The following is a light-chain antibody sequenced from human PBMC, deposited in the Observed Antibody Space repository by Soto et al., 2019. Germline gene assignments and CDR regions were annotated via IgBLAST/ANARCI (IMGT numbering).Light chain of an antibody. CDR2: EVS. J-gene: IGLJ1*01. CDR3: SSYTSSSSYV. CDR1: SSDIGVYNY. V-gene: IGLV2-14*01. Sequence: QSVLTQPASVSVSPGQSITFSCTGTSSDIGVYNYVSWYQQHPGKAPKLMIFEVSNRPSGVSTRFSGSKSGNTASLTISGLQAEDEADYYCSSYTSSSSYVFGTGTKVTVL.